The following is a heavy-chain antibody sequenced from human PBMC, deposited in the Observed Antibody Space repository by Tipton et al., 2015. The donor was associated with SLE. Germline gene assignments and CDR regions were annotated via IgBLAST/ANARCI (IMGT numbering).Heavy chain of an antibody. CDR3: ARFQGRTDYFDY. V-gene: IGHV3-74*01. Sequence: SLRLSCAASGFTFNMHWMHWVRQTPGKGLVWVSYISGDGRSTTYADSVKGRFTISRDTPKNTVSLQMNSLRAEDTAVYFCARFQGRTDYFDYWGQGTLVTVSS. D-gene: IGHD1-1*01. CDR2: ISGDGRST. CDR1: GFTFNMHW. J-gene: IGHJ4*02.